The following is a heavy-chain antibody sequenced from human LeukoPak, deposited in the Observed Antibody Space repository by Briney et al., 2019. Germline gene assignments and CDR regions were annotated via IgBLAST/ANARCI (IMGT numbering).Heavy chain of an antibody. CDR2: IDSDTYGNTI. Sequence: GGSLRLSCAASGFTLSSYSMNWVRQAPGKGLEWISYIDSDTYGNTIYYPHTVKGRFTISRDNAKNTLFLQMSSLRPEDTAIYYCARAAGIIVDYFFNFWGQGTLVTVSS. CDR1: GFTLSSYS. V-gene: IGHV3-48*01. D-gene: IGHD3-16*02. CDR3: ARAAGIIVDYFFNF. J-gene: IGHJ4*02.